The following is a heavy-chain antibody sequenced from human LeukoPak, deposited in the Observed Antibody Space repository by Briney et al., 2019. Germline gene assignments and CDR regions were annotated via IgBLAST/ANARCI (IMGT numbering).Heavy chain of an antibody. V-gene: IGHV3-66*01. J-gene: IGHJ4*02. CDR1: GFTFSSYG. D-gene: IGHD3-22*01. CDR3: AREVSGYSPPDY. CDR2: IYSGGST. Sequence: GGSLRLSCAASGFTFSSYGMSWVRQAPGKGLEWVSVIYSGGSTYYADSVKGRFTISRDNSKNTLYLQMNSLRAEDTAVYYCAREVSGYSPPDYWGQGTLVTVSS.